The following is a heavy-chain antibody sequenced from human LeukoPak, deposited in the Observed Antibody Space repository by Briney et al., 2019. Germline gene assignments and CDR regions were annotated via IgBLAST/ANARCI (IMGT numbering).Heavy chain of an antibody. D-gene: IGHD2-15*01. CDR3: ARGYCSGGSCYSEAFDI. CDR2: IIPILGIA. Sequence: GASVKVSCKASGGTFSSYAISWVRQAPGQGLEWMGRIIPILGIANYAQKFQGRVTITADKSTSTAYMELSSLRSEDTAVYYCARGYCSGGSCYSEAFDIWGQGTMVTVSS. CDR1: GGTFSSYA. J-gene: IGHJ3*02. V-gene: IGHV1-69*04.